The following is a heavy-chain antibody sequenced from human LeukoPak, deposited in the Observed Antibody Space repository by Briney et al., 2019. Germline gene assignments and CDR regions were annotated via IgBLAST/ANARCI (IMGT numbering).Heavy chain of an antibody. CDR3: ARDHLPYDFWSGYNGGWFDP. CDR1: GFTFSSYS. V-gene: IGHV3-48*01. J-gene: IGHJ5*02. Sequence: QTGGSLRLSCAASGFTFSSYSMNWVRQAPGKGLEWVSYISSSSSTIYYADSVKGRFTISRDNAKNSLYLQMNSLRAEDTAVYYCARDHLPYDFWSGYNGGWFDPWGQGTLVTVSS. D-gene: IGHD3-3*01. CDR2: ISSSSSTI.